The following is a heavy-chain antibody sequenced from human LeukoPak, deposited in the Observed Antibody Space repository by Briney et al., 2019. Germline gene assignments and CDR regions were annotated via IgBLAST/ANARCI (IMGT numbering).Heavy chain of an antibody. D-gene: IGHD1-1*01. V-gene: IGHV4-34*01. J-gene: IGHJ3*02. CDR1: GGSFSGYY. Sequence: TSETLSLTCAVYGGSFSGYYWSWIRQPPGKGLEWIGEINHSGSTNYNPSLKSRVTISVDTSKNQFSLKLSSVTAADTAVYYCARRRYNWNDASDAFDIWGQGTMVTVSS. CDR2: INHSGST. CDR3: ARRRYNWNDASDAFDI.